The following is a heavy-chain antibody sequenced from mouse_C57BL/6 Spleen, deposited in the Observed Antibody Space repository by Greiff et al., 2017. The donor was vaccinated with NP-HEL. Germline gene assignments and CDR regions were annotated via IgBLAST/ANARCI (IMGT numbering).Heavy chain of an antibody. CDR1: GYTFTDYY. J-gene: IGHJ4*01. D-gene: IGHD2-4*01. V-gene: IGHV1-75*01. Sequence: QVQLKESGPELVKPGASVKISCKASGYTFTDYYINWVKQRPGQGLEWIGWIFPGSGSTYYNEKFKGKATLTVDKSSSTAYMLLSSLTSEDSAVYFCARNYDYDERNYAMDFWGHGTSVTVSS. CDR2: IFPGSGST. CDR3: ARNYDYDERNYAMDF.